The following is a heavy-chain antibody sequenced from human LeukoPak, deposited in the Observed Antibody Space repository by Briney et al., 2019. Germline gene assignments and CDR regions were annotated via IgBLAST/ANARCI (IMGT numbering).Heavy chain of an antibody. CDR3: VRDGDTSGYTN. CDR1: GFTFSSYW. CDR2: IKQDGSEK. D-gene: IGHD3-22*01. J-gene: IGHJ4*02. Sequence: PGGSLRLSCAASGFTFSSYWIHWVRQAPGKGLEWVANIKQDGSEKYYVDSVKGRFTISRDNAKNSLYLQMNSLRAEDTAVYSCVRDGDTSGYTNWGQGTLVTASS. V-gene: IGHV3-7*01.